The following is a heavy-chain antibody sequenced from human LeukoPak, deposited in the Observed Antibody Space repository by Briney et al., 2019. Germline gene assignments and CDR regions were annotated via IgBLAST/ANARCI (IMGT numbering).Heavy chain of an antibody. CDR2: IWYDGSNK. Sequence: GRSLRLSCAASGFTFSNYGMHWVRQAPGKGLEWVAVIWYDGSNKYYADSVKGRFTIPRDNSKNTLYLQMNSLRAEDTAVYYCAKDQGVTVTTGYNYWGQGTLVTVSS. D-gene: IGHD4-17*01. V-gene: IGHV3-33*06. J-gene: IGHJ4*02. CDR3: AKDQGVTVTTGYNY. CDR1: GFTFSNYG.